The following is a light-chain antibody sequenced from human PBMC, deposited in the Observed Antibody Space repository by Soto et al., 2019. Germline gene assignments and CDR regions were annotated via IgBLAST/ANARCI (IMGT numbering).Light chain of an antibody. J-gene: IGKJ1*01. CDR2: DAS. V-gene: IGKV3-11*01. Sequence: EIVLTQSPGTLSLSPGERATLSCRASQSVSSYLAWYHQKPGRAPRLLIYDASNRATGIPARFSGSGSGTDFTLTISSLEPEDFAVYYCQQRSSSPPSTFGQGTKVEIK. CDR1: QSVSSY. CDR3: QQRSSSPPST.